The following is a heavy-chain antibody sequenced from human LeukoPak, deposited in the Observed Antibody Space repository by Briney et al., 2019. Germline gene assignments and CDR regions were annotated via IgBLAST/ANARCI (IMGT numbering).Heavy chain of an antibody. V-gene: IGHV1-18*01. CDR3: ARDHTYYYYMDV. CDR2: ISAYNGNT. Sequence: ASVKVSCKASGYTLTSYGISWVRQAPGQGLEWMGWISAYNGNTNYAQKLQGRVTMTTDTSTSTAYMELRSLRSDDTAVYYCARDHTYYYYMDVWGKGTTVTISS. J-gene: IGHJ6*03. CDR1: GYTLTSYG.